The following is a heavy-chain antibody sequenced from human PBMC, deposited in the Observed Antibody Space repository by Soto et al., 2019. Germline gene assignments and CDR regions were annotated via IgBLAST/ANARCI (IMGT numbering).Heavy chain of an antibody. J-gene: IGHJ5*02. CDR1: GACIRGFY. D-gene: IGHD1-1*01. CDR2: IYATGTT. CDR3: VRDGTKTLRDWFDP. V-gene: IGHV4-4*07. Sequence: PSDTLSLTCTVSGACIRGFYWSGIRKSAGKGLEWIGRIYATGTTDYNPSLKSRVMMSVDTSKKQFSLKLRSVTAADTAVYYCVRDGTKTLRDWFDPWGQG.